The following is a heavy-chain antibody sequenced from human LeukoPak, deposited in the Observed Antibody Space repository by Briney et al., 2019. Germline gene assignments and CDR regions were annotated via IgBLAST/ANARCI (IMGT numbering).Heavy chain of an antibody. CDR3: ARGGDIVVVPAAIRFDP. Sequence: KPSETLSLTCTVSGGSISSYYWSWIRQPPGKGLEWIGYIYYSGSTNYNPSLKSRVTISVDTSKNQFSLKLSPVTAADTAVYYCARGGDIVVVPAAIRFDPWGQGTLVTVSS. V-gene: IGHV4-59*01. CDR1: GGSISSYY. D-gene: IGHD2-2*01. J-gene: IGHJ5*02. CDR2: IYYSGST.